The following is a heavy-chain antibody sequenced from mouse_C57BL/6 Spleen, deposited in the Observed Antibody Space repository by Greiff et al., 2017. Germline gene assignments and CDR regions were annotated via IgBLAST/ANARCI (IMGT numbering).Heavy chain of an antibody. CDR2: INPNNGGT. CDR3: ARIRRAPFYYAMVY. D-gene: IGHD3-1*01. J-gene: IGHJ4*01. CDR1: GYTFTDYN. Sequence: EVKLVESGPELVKPGASVKMSCKASGYTFTDYNMHWVKQSHGKSLEWIGYINPNNGGTSYNQKFKGKATLTVNKSSSTAYMELRSLTSEDSAVYYCARIRRAPFYYAMVYWGQGTSVTVSS. V-gene: IGHV1-22*01.